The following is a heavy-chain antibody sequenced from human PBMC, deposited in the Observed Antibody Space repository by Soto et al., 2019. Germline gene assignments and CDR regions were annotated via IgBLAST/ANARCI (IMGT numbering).Heavy chain of an antibody. V-gene: IGHV5-51*01. CDR1: GYSFTSYW. D-gene: IGHD3-3*01. CDR3: ARLGLGYDFWSGYYADYYYYYMDD. J-gene: IGHJ6*03. CDR2: IYPGDSDA. Sequence: GESLKISCKGSGYSFTSYWIGWVRPMPGKGLEWMGIIYPGDSDARYSPSFQGQVTISADKSISTAYLQWSSLKASDTAMYYCARLGLGYDFWSGYYADYYYYYMDDWGKGTTVTVSS.